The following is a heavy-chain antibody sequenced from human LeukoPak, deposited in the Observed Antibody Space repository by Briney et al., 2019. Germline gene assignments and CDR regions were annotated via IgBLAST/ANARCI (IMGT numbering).Heavy chain of an antibody. V-gene: IGHV4-30-4*01. J-gene: IGHJ6*02. Sequence: SETLSLTCTVSGGSISSGDYYWSWIRQPPGKGLEWIGYIYHSGSTHFNPSLKSRVTISVDTSKSQFSLKLNSVTAADTAVYFCARAMVRGVRLYFYGVDVWGQGTTVIVSS. D-gene: IGHD3-10*01. CDR1: GGSISSGDYY. CDR2: IYHSGST. CDR3: ARAMVRGVRLYFYGVDV.